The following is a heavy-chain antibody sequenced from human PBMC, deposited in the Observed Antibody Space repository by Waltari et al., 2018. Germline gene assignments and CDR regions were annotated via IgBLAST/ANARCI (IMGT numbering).Heavy chain of an antibody. Sequence: QVQLVQSGAEVKKPGASVKVSCKASGYTFTGYYMHWVRQAPGQGLEWMGWINPNSGGTNYAQKFQGRVTMTRDKSISTAYMELSRLRSDDPAVYYCAREDYGDYTSAFDYWGQGTLVTVSS. CDR3: AREDYGDYTSAFDY. J-gene: IGHJ4*02. D-gene: IGHD4-17*01. V-gene: IGHV1-2*02. CDR1: GYTFTGYY. CDR2: INPNSGGT.